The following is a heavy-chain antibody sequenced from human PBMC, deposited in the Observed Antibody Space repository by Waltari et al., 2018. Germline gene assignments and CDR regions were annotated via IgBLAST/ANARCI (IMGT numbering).Heavy chain of an antibody. D-gene: IGHD4-17*01. CDR2: IRYDGSNK. CDR3: AKGDYGERDY. Sequence: QVQLVDSGGGVVQPGGSLRLSCSESGFTFSSYGMTWVRQAPGKGLEWVAFIRYDGSNKYYADSVKGRFTISRDNSKNKLYLQMNSLRAEDTAVYYCAKGDYGERDYWGQGTLVTVSS. V-gene: IGHV3-30*02. CDR1: GFTFSSYG. J-gene: IGHJ4*02.